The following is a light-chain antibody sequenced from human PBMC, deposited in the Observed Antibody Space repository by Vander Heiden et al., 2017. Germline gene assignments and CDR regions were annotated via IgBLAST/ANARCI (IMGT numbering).Light chain of an antibody. CDR1: KLGDKY. CDR2: QDN. Sequence: SYEVTQPPSVSVPPGQTASITCSGDKLGDKYACWYQQKPGQSPVLVIYQDNKRPSGIPERFSGSNSGNTATLTISGTQAMDEADYYCQAWDSSTAVFGGGTKLTVL. J-gene: IGLJ2*01. V-gene: IGLV3-1*01. CDR3: QAWDSSTAV.